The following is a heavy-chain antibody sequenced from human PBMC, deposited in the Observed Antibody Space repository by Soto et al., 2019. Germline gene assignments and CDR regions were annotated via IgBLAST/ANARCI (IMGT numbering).Heavy chain of an antibody. CDR2: NYYSGNT. V-gene: IGHV4-39*01. CDR3: ARFRLWCVEPTHPDY. J-gene: IGHJ4*02. Sequence: QLQLQESGPGLVKPSETLSLTCTVSGGSISSSSYYWGWIRQPPGKGLEWIGSNYYSGNTYYNPSLKRRVTISVYTSKNQFSPKLSSVTAADTALYYCARFRLWCVEPTHPDYWGQGTLVTVSS. CDR1: GGSISSSSYY. D-gene: IGHD3-10*01.